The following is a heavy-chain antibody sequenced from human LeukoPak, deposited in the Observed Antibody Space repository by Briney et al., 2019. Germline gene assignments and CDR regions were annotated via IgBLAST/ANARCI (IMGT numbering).Heavy chain of an antibody. Sequence: GGSLRLSCAASGFTFDDYAMHWVRQAPGKGLEWVSGISWNSGSIGYADSVKGRFTISRDNVKNSLCLQMNSLRAEDTAVYYCATPRYGAPYTHRYWGQGTLVTVSS. CDR2: ISWNSGSI. V-gene: IGHV3-9*01. J-gene: IGHJ4*02. D-gene: IGHD4-17*01. CDR3: ATPRYGAPYTHRY. CDR1: GFTFDDYA.